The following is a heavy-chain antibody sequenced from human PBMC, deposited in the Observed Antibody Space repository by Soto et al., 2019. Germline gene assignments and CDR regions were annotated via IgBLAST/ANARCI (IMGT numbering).Heavy chain of an antibody. CDR1: RYTFINYY. CDR2: INPNSGGT. D-gene: IGHD3-3*01. V-gene: IGHV1-2*04. J-gene: IGHJ4*02. Sequence: ASVNPSCKAPRYTFINYYIHCVQQAPGKGLEWMGWINPNSGGTNYAQKFQGWVTMTRDTSISTAYMELSRLRSDDTAVYYCARAAEVEYYDFWSGYYKSPFDYWGQGTLVTVSS. CDR3: ARAAEVEYYDFWSGYYKSPFDY.